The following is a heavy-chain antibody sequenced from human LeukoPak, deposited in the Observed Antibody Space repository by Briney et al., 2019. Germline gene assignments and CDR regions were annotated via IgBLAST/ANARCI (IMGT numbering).Heavy chain of an antibody. V-gene: IGHV3-23*01. D-gene: IGHD6-13*01. CDR3: AKGQLDPNWFDP. Sequence: GGSLRLSCAASGSTFSSYAMSWVRQAPGKGLEWVSAISGSGGSTYYADSVKGRFTISRDNSKNTLYLQMNSLRAEDTAVYYCAKGQLDPNWFDPWGQGTLVTVSS. CDR2: ISGSGGST. CDR1: GSTFSSYA. J-gene: IGHJ5*02.